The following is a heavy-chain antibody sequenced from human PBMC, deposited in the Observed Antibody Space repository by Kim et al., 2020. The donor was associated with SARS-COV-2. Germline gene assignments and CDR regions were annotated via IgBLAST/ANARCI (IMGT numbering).Heavy chain of an antibody. V-gene: IGHV3-23*01. CDR3: AILVATTGPIHDY. CDR1: GFTFSSYG. D-gene: IGHD2-8*02. Sequence: GGSLRLSCAASGFTFSSYGMRWVRQAPGKGLDLVSTISGTGDQTYYADSVKGRFTISRDNSKNTLYLQMNNLRVEDTALYYCAILVATTGPIHDYWGQGTLVTVS. J-gene: IGHJ4*02. CDR2: ISGTGDQT.